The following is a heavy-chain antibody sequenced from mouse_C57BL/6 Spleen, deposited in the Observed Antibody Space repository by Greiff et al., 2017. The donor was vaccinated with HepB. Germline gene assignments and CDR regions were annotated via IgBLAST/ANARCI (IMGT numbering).Heavy chain of an antibody. Sequence: QVQLKQSGAELVKPGASVKISCKASGYAFSSYWMNWVKQRPGKGLEWIGQIYPGDGDTNYNGKFKGKATLTADKSSSTAYMQLSSLTSEDSAVYFCAREDYDSTGPYYFDYWGQGTTLTVSS. J-gene: IGHJ2*01. V-gene: IGHV1-80*01. CDR1: GYAFSSYW. CDR2: IYPGDGDT. D-gene: IGHD2-4*01. CDR3: AREDYDSTGPYYFDY.